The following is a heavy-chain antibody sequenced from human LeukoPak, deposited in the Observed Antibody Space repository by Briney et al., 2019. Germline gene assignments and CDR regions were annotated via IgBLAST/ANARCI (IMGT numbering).Heavy chain of an antibody. J-gene: IGHJ4*02. Sequence: SETLSLTCTVSGGSISSYYWSWIRQPPGKGLEWIGYIYYSGRTNYNSSLKSRVTISVDTSMNQFSLKLSSVTAADTAVYYCATMYSGSWSYFDYWGQGTLVTVSS. CDR2: IYYSGRT. V-gene: IGHV4-59*08. D-gene: IGHD6-13*01. CDR1: GGSISSYY. CDR3: ATMYSGSWSYFDY.